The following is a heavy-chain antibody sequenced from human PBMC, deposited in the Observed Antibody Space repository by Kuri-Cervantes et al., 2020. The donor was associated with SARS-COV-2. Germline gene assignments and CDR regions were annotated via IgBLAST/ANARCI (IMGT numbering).Heavy chain of an antibody. Sequence: SVKVSCKASGGTFSSYAISWVRQAPGQELEWMGGIIPIFGTANYAQKFQGRVTITADKSTSTAYMELSSLRSEDTAVYYCARDLIAAAGQYYYYGMDVWGQGTTVTVSS. V-gene: IGHV1-69*06. J-gene: IGHJ6*02. D-gene: IGHD6-13*01. CDR3: ARDLIAAAGQYYYYGMDV. CDR2: IIPIFGTA. CDR1: GGTFSSYA.